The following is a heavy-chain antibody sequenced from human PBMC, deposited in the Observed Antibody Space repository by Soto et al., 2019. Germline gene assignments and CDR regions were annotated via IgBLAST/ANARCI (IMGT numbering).Heavy chain of an antibody. CDR3: ARLLGGSGSFIDY. Sequence: EVRLVESGGGLIQPGGSLRLSCAASGFIFSGYWMHWVRQAPGKGLVWVSRINSDGSATTYADSVKGRFTISRDNAKNTMYLQMNSLRAEDTAVHFCARLLGGSGSFIDYWGQGTLVTVSS. V-gene: IGHV3-74*03. CDR2: INSDGSAT. J-gene: IGHJ4*02. CDR1: GFIFSGYW. D-gene: IGHD3-10*01.